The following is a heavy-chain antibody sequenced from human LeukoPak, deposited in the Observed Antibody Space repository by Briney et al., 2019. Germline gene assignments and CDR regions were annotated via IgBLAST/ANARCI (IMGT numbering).Heavy chain of an antibody. Sequence: GGALRLSCGASGFTFDDYAIHWVRQAPGKGLEWVSGISWNSGSIGYADSVKGRFTISRDNAKNSLYLQMNSLRAEDTALYYCAKDRGVVPAAPDYWGQGTLVTVSS. CDR3: AKDRGVVPAAPDY. D-gene: IGHD2-2*01. J-gene: IGHJ4*02. CDR1: GFTFDDYA. V-gene: IGHV3-9*01. CDR2: ISWNSGSI.